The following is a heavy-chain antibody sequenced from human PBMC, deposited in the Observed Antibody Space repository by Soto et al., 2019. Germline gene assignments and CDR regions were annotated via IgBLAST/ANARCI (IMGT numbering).Heavy chain of an antibody. V-gene: IGHV2-5*02. CDR1: GFSLSTSGVG. J-gene: IGHJ4*02. CDR3: AHLYCSGGSCYSNHLFDY. CDR2: IYWDDDK. D-gene: IGHD2-15*01. Sequence: QITLKESGPPLVNPTQTLTLTCTFSGFSLSTSGVGVGWICQPPGKALEWLALIYWDDDKRYSPSLKSRLTITKDTSKNQVVLTTTNMDPVDTATYYCAHLYCSGGSCYSNHLFDYWGQGTLVTVAS.